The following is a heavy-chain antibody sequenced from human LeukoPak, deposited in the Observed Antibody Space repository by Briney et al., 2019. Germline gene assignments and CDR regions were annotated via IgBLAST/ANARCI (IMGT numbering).Heavy chain of an antibody. CDR1: GGSISSSSYY. CDR2: IYYSGST. CDR3: ARDHLHSYGLRYYFDY. V-gene: IGHV4-39*07. J-gene: IGHJ4*02. D-gene: IGHD5-18*01. Sequence: SETLSLTCTVSGGSISSSSYYWGWIRQPPGKGLEWIGSIYYSGSTYYNPSLKSRVTISVDTSKNQFSLKLSSVTAADTAVYYCARDHLHSYGLRYYFDYWGQGTLVTVSS.